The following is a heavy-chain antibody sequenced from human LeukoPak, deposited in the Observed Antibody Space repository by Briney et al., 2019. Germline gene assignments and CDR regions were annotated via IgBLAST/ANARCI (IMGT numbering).Heavy chain of an antibody. J-gene: IGHJ3*02. CDR2: INHSGST. CDR3: ARKSGSYRPREFAFDI. Sequence: SETLSLTCAVYGGSFSGYYWSWIRQPPGKGLEWIGEINHSGSTDYNASLKSRITISVDTSKNQFSLKLSSVTAADTAVYYCARKSGSYRPREFAFDIWGQGTMVTVSS. V-gene: IGHV4-34*01. D-gene: IGHD1-26*01. CDR1: GGSFSGYY.